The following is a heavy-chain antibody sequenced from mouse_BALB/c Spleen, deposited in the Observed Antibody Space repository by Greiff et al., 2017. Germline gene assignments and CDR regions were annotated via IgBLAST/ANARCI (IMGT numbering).Heavy chain of an antibody. V-gene: IGHV14-3*02. CDR1: GFNIKDTY. CDR2: IDPANGNT. CDR3: ARAPESY. J-gene: IGHJ2*01. Sequence: EVQGVESGAELVKPGASVKLSCTASGFNIKDTYMHWVKQRPEQGLEWIGRIDPANGNTKYDPKFQGKATITADTSSNSAYLQLSSLTSEDTAVYYCARAPESYWGQGTTLTVSS.